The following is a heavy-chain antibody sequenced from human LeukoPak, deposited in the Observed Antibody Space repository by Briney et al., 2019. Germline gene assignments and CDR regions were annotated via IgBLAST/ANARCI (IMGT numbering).Heavy chain of an antibody. CDR2: IYCSGST. D-gene: IGHD3-22*01. Sequence: SETLSLTCTVSGGSISSCYWSWIRQPPGKGLEWIGYIYCSGSTNYNPSLKSRVTISVDTSKNQFSLKLSSVTAADTAVYYCARYGYYDSSDEVMYAFDIWGQGTMVTVSS. J-gene: IGHJ3*02. CDR1: GGSISSCY. CDR3: ARYGYYDSSDEVMYAFDI. V-gene: IGHV4-59*08.